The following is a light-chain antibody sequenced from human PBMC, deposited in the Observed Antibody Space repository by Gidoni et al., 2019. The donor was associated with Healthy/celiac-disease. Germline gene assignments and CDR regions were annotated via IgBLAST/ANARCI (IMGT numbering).Light chain of an antibody. CDR2: GAS. CDR3: QQYGSSPQA. Sequence: EIVFAQSPGTLYLCPGGRATLSCRASQSVSSSYLAWYQQKPGQAPRLLIYGASSRATGIPDRFSGSGSGTDFTLTISRLEPEDFAVYYCQQYGSSPQAFGGGTKVEIK. CDR1: QSVSSSY. J-gene: IGKJ4*01. V-gene: IGKV3-20*01.